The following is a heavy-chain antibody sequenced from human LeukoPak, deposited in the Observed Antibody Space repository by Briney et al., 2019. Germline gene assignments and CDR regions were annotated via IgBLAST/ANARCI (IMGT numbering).Heavy chain of an antibody. Sequence: ASVKVSCKASGYTFTSYYMHWVRQAPGQGLERMGIINPSGGSTSYAQKFQGRVTMTRDTSTSTVYMELSSLRSEDTAVYYCARGGSGRDYYYGMDVWGKGTTVTVSS. V-gene: IGHV1-46*01. D-gene: IGHD3-10*01. J-gene: IGHJ6*04. CDR3: ARGGSGRDYYYGMDV. CDR2: INPSGGST. CDR1: GYTFTSYY.